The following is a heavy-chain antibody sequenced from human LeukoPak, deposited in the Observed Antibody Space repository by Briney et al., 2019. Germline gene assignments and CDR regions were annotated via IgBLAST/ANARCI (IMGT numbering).Heavy chain of an antibody. CDR1: GGSISSGGYS. CDR2: IYTSGST. J-gene: IGHJ5*02. Sequence: PSETLSLTCAVSGGSISSGGYSWSWIRQPAGKGLEWIGRIYTSGSTNYNPSLKSRVTMSVDTSKNQFSLKLSSVTAADTAVYYCARDRAYASGTYFIGQADPWGQGTLVTVSS. V-gene: IGHV4-61*02. D-gene: IGHD3-10*01. CDR3: ARDRAYASGTYFIGQADP.